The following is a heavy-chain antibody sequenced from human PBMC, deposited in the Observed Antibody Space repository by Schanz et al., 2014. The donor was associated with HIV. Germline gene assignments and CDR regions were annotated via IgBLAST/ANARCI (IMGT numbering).Heavy chain of an antibody. CDR3: ANSGYCTNGICYTRGDGMDV. Sequence: QLPLVESGGCAIQPGRSLRLSCAASGFTFSSYGMHWVRQAPGKGLEWVAVIWYDGSSKYYADSVKGRFAISRDNSKDTLYLQMNGLRAEDTAVYYCANSGYCTNGICYTRGDGMDVWGQGTTVTVSS. CDR1: GFTFSSYG. V-gene: IGHV3-33*06. J-gene: IGHJ6*02. D-gene: IGHD2-8*01. CDR2: IWYDGSSK.